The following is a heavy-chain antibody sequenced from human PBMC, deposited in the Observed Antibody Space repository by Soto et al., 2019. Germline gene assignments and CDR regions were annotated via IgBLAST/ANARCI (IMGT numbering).Heavy chain of an antibody. CDR2: ISAYNGNT. CDR1: GYTFTSYG. Sequence: XVKVSCKASGYTFTSYGISWVRHAPGQGLEWMGWISAYNGNTNYAQKLQGRVTMTTDTSTSTAYMELRSLRYDDTAVYYCARVKGSGYHNWFDPWGQGTLVTISS. J-gene: IGHJ5*02. V-gene: IGHV1-18*01. D-gene: IGHD3-22*01. CDR3: ARVKGSGYHNWFDP.